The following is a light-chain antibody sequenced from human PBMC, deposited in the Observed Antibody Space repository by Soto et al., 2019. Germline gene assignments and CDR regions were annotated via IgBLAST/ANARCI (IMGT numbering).Light chain of an antibody. CDR1: SSDGGGYND. Sequence: QSALTQPASVSGSPGQSITISCTGTSSDGGGYNDVSWYQQHPGNSPKLMIYEVSNRPSGVSNRFSGSKSGNTASLIISGGLAEDEGDYYCSSYTARSTLVFGAGTKLTVL. V-gene: IGLV2-14*01. J-gene: IGLJ3*02. CDR3: SSYTARSTLV. CDR2: EVS.